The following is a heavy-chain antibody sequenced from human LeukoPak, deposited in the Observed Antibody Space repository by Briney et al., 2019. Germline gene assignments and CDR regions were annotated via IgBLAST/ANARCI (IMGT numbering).Heavy chain of an antibody. Sequence: SETLSLTCAVYGGSFSGYYWSWIRQPPGKGLEWIGEINHSGSTNYNPSLKSRVTISVDTSKNQFSLKLSSVTAADTAVYYCARGRRGSSSWYLGWFDPWGQGTLVTVSS. D-gene: IGHD6-13*01. CDR1: GGSFSGYY. CDR3: ARGRRGSSSWYLGWFDP. J-gene: IGHJ5*02. V-gene: IGHV4-34*01. CDR2: INHSGST.